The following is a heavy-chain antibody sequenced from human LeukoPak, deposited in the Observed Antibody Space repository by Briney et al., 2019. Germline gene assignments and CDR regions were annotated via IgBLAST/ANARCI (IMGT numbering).Heavy chain of an antibody. D-gene: IGHD4-17*01. Sequence: GGSLRLSCAASGFTFSSYAMSWVRQAPGKGLEWVSAISGSGGSTYYADSVKGRFTISRDNSKNTLYLQMNSLRAEDTAVYYCAKDRWYDYGDYDVGGWFDPWGQGTLVTVSS. J-gene: IGHJ5*02. CDR2: ISGSGGST. V-gene: IGHV3-23*01. CDR1: GFTFSSYA. CDR3: AKDRWYDYGDYDVGGWFDP.